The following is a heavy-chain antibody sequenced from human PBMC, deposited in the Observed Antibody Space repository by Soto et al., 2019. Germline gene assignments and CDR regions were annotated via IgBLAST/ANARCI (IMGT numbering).Heavy chain of an antibody. CDR3: ARAPMVLSRSYFDS. CDR2: ISYSGNT. CDR1: GGSISNFY. V-gene: IGHV4-59*01. D-gene: IGHD3-10*01. Sequence: ASETLSLTXTVSGGSISNFYWSWIRQPPGKGLEWIGYISYSGNTNYNPSLKSRVSISVDTSKNQLSLNLTSVAAADTAVYYCARAPMVLSRSYFDSWGQGTPVTVSS. J-gene: IGHJ4*02.